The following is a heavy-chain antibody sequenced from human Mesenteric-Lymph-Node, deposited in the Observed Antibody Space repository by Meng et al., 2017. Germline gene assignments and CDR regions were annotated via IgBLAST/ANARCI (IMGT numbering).Heavy chain of an antibody. CDR1: GFTFSDHY. CDR3: ARGFCSGSTCYSGDF. Sequence: GGSLRLSCAASGFTFSDHYMDWVRQAPGKGLEWIGRTRNKARSYTTEYAASVKGRFTISRDDSKNSMDLLMNSLKSEDTAVYYCARGFCSGSTCYSGDFWGQGTLVTVSS. J-gene: IGHJ4*02. V-gene: IGHV3-72*01. D-gene: IGHD2-15*01. CDR2: TRNKARSYTT.